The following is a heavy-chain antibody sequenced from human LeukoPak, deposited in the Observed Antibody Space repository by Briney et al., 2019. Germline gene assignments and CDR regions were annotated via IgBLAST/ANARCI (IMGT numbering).Heavy chain of an antibody. CDR3: ARLVDYCGGDCYSSCYMDV. CDR2: IYHSGST. Sequence: SETLSLTCAVSGYSISSGYYWGWIRQPPGKGLEWIGSIYHSGSTYYNPSLKSRVTISVDTSKNQFSLKLSSVTAADTAVYYCARLVDYCGGDCYSSCYMDVWGKGTTVTVSS. D-gene: IGHD2-21*01. J-gene: IGHJ6*03. V-gene: IGHV4-38-2*01. CDR1: GYSISSGYY.